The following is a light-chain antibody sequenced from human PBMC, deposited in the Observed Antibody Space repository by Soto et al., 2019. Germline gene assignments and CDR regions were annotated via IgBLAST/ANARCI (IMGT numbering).Light chain of an antibody. CDR2: DAS. CDR1: ESISVC. Sequence: IQMTQSPSTLSASIGDRVTITFRASESISVCVAWYQQKPGKAPKFLIYDASTLQSGIPSRFSGSGSGTEFTLTISNLQPDDFATYYCQQYNRFSPRTFGQGTKVDIK. CDR3: QQYNRFSPRT. V-gene: IGKV1-5*01. J-gene: IGKJ1*01.